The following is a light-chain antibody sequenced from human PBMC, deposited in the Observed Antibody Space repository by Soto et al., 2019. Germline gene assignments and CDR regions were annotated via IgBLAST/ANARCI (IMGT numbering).Light chain of an antibody. Sequence: DIQMTQSPSSLSASVGDRVTITCRASQSIGIYLNWFQQKPGKAPNVLIYGASSLQSGVPSRFSGSGSETEFTLTISSLQPEDFATYYCQQSYRTPPTFGPGTKVDFK. CDR2: GAS. V-gene: IGKV1-39*01. CDR1: QSIGIY. J-gene: IGKJ3*01. CDR3: QQSYRTPPT.